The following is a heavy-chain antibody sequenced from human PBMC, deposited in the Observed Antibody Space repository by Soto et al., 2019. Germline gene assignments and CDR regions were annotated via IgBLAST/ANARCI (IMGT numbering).Heavy chain of an antibody. CDR3: ARGNHYYDSSGYYYLDY. D-gene: IGHD3-22*01. CDR1: GGSFSGYY. V-gene: IGHV4-34*01. CDR2: INHSGST. J-gene: IGHJ4*02. Sequence: PSETLSLTCAVYGGSFSGYYWSWIRQPPGKGLEWIGEINHSGSTNYNPSLKSRVTISVDTSKNQFSLKLSSVTAADTAVYYCARGNHYYDSSGYYYLDYWGQGTLVTVSS.